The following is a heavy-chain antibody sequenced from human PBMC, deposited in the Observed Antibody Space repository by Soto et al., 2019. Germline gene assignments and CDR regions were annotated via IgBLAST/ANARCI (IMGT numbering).Heavy chain of an antibody. CDR1: VFPFIGHW. D-gene: IGHD7-27*01. CDR3: ASLGLTGRYNFDS. Sequence: GWSLRLSCVSSVFPFIGHWMHWVRQGPGKGLAWVSRINGDGTSTAYADSVKGRFTISRDNAKETLSLQMNSLRAEDTGVYYCASLGLTGRYNFDSWGQGTLVTVSS. J-gene: IGHJ4*02. CDR2: INGDGTST. V-gene: IGHV3-74*01.